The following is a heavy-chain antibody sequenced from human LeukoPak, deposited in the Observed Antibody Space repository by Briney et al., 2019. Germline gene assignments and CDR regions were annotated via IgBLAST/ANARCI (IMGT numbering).Heavy chain of an antibody. CDR1: GFTFSSDA. J-gene: IGHJ5*02. D-gene: IGHD3-10*01. CDR2: ISGSGGST. V-gene: IGHV3-23*01. Sequence: GGSLRLSCIGTGFTFSSDAMGWVRQAPGKGLEWVSGISGSGGSTYYADSVKGRFTISRDNSKNTLYLQMTSLRAEDTAMYYCATDPGGRYGSGSYFSNWFDPWGQGTLVTVSS. CDR3: ATDPGGRYGSGSYFSNWFDP.